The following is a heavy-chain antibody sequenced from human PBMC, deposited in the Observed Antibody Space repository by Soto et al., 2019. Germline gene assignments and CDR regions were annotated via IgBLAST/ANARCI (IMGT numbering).Heavy chain of an antibody. CDR3: ARDLAAVPRAFDY. D-gene: IGHD6-13*01. CDR1: GGSISSYF. V-gene: IGHV4-59*01. J-gene: IGHJ4*02. Sequence: QVQLQESGPGLLKPSETLSLTCTVSGGSISSYFYIWVRQPPGKGLEWIGSVYYTGTTDYNPSLKSRVTISVDPSKTQFSLNLRSVTAADTAVYYCARDLAAVPRAFDYWGRGTLVTVSS. CDR2: VYYTGTT.